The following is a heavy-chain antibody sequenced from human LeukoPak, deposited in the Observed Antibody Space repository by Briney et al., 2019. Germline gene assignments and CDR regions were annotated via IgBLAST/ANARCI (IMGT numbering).Heavy chain of an antibody. CDR3: ARGVIVVGPPSY. V-gene: IGHV4-39*01. CDR1: GGSTSSSSYY. J-gene: IGHJ4*02. D-gene: IGHD3-22*01. CDR2: ISFSGST. Sequence: SQTLSLTCTVSGGSTSSSSYYWGWIRQPPGRGLEGFGSISFSGSTYYSPCPKSRVTLSVHTSKNQSSLKLSSATAADTAVYYCARGVIVVGPPSYWGQGTLVTVSS.